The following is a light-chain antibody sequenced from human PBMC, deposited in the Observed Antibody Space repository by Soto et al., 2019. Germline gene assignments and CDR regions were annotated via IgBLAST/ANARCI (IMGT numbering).Light chain of an antibody. Sequence: EVVLTQSPATLSLSPGERATLSCRASQNVRTFLDWYQQKPGQAPRLLIYGASNRATGIPARFSGSGSGTDFTLTISSLEPEDFAVYYCQQYNSYSVTFGQGTRLEIK. CDR1: QNVRTF. CDR3: QQYNSYSVT. CDR2: GAS. V-gene: IGKV3-11*01. J-gene: IGKJ5*01.